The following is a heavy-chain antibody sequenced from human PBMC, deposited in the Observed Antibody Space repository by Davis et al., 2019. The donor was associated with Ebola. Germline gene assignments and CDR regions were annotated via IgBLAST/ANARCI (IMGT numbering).Heavy chain of an antibody. D-gene: IGHD6-13*01. Sequence: PGGSLRLSCAASGFTFDDYTMHWVRQAPGKGLEWVSTISGSGTSTFYADSVKGRFTISRDNSKNTLYLQMNSLRAEDTAVFYCAKCQSSSWQYDYWGQGTLVTVSS. V-gene: IGHV3-23*01. J-gene: IGHJ4*02. CDR2: ISGSGTST. CDR3: AKCQSSSWQYDY. CDR1: GFTFDDYT.